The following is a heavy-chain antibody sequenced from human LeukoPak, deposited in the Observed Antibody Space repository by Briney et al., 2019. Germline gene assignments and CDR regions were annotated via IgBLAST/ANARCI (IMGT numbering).Heavy chain of an antibody. CDR2: INHSGST. CDR3: ARSGWNYVRYNWFDP. CDR1: GGSFSGYY. V-gene: IGHV4-34*01. D-gene: IGHD1-7*01. J-gene: IGHJ5*02. Sequence: PSETLSLTCAVYGGSFSGYYWSWIRQPPGKGLEWIGEINHSGSTNYNPSLKSRVTISVDTSKNQFSLKLSSVTAADTAVYYCARSGWNYVRYNWFDPWGQGTLVTLSS.